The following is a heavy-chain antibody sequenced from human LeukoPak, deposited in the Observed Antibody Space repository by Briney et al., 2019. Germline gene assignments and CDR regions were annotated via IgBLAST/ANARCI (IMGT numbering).Heavy chain of an antibody. CDR2: ISTSGST. Sequence: SETLSLTCTVSGGSISSGSYHWSWIRQPAGKGLEWIGRISTSGSTSYNPSLKSRGTISVDTSKNQFSLNLNSATAADTAVYYCAREVPSSWCLDYWGQGTLVTVSS. CDR3: AREVPSSWCLDY. D-gene: IGHD6-13*01. CDR1: GGSISSGSYH. V-gene: IGHV4-61*02. J-gene: IGHJ4*02.